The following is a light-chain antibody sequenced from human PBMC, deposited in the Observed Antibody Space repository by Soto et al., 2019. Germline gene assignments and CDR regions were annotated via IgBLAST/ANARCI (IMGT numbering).Light chain of an antibody. V-gene: IGKV3-20*01. CDR3: QQFGVSPT. Sequence: EIVLTQSPGTLSLSPGERATLSCGASQTITPTFLAWYQQKPGQAPRLLIYGASSRATDIPDRFSGSGSGTDFTLTISKLEPEDFAVYYCQQFGVSPTFGGGNKVDIK. CDR2: GAS. J-gene: IGKJ4*01. CDR1: QTITPTF.